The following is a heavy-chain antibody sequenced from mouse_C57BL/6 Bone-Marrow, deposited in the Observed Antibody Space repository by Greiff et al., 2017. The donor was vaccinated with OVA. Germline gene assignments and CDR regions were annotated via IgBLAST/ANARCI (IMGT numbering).Heavy chain of an antibody. CDR2: INSDGGST. J-gene: IGHJ1*03. Sequence: EVKLMESGGGLVQPGESLKLSCESNEYEFPSHDMSWVRKTPEKRLELVAAINSDGGSTYYPDTMERRFIISRDNTKKTLYLQMSSLRSEDTALYYCARHYYYGSSSYWYFDVWGTGTTVTVSS. CDR3: ARHYYYGSSSYWYFDV. D-gene: IGHD1-1*01. CDR1: EYEFPSHD. V-gene: IGHV5-2*01.